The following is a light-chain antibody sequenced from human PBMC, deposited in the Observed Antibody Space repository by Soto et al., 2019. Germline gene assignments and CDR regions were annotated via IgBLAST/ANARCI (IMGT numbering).Light chain of an antibody. V-gene: IGKV3-11*01. CDR2: DAS. CDR1: QSVSSY. Sequence: EIVLTQSPATLSLSPGERATLSCRASQSVSSYLAWYQQKPGQAPRLLIYDASNRATGIPARFSGSGSGTDFTLTISSLEPEDFAVYYCQQRSAWPFTFGGGTSVLIK. CDR3: QQRSAWPFT. J-gene: IGKJ4*01.